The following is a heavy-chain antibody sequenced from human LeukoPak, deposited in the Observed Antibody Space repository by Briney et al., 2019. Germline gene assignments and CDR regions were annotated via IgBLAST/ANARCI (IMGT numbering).Heavy chain of an antibody. CDR2: IYYSGST. V-gene: IGHV4-39*01. CDR3: ARHQAKMIVVVITNYYYYYYMDV. J-gene: IGHJ6*03. Sequence: PSETLSLTCTVSGGSISSSSYYWGWIRQPPGKGLEWMGSIYYSGSTYYNPSLKSRVTISVDTSKNQFSLKLSSVTAADTAVYYCARHQAKMIVVVITNYYYYYYMDVWGKGTTVTISS. D-gene: IGHD3-22*01. CDR1: GGSISSSSYY.